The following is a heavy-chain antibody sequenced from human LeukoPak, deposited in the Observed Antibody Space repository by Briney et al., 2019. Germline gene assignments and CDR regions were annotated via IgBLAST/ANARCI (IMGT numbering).Heavy chain of an antibody. D-gene: IGHD3-22*01. CDR1: GFTFDDYA. Sequence: GGSLRLSCAASGFTFDDYAMHWVRQAPGKGLEWVSGISWNSGSIGYADSVKGRFTISRDNAKNSLYLQMNSLRAEDTALYYCAGRGYYDSSGYLGAAFDIWGQGTMVTVSS. CDR2: ISWNSGSI. V-gene: IGHV3-9*01. CDR3: AGRGYYDSSGYLGAAFDI. J-gene: IGHJ3*02.